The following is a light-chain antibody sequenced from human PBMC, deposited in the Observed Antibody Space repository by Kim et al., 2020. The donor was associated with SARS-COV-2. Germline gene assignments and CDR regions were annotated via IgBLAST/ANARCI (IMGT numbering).Light chain of an antibody. J-gene: IGLJ3*02. CDR3: SSYTSSSRV. V-gene: IGLV2-14*03. Sequence: ITISCTGTSSGVGGYNYVSWYQQHPGKAPKLMIYDVSNRPSGVSNRFSGSKSGNTASLTISGLQAEDEADYYCSSYTSSSRVFGGGTQLTVL. CDR2: DVS. CDR1: SSGVGGYNY.